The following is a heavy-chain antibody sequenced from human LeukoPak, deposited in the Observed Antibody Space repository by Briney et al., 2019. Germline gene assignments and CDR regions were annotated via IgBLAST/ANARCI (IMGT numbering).Heavy chain of an antibody. CDR3: AKRAIGGVHSPFDL. Sequence: GGSLRLSCAASGFTFSNYAMNWVRQAPGKGLEWGSIISGASGVIVYADSVQGRFTISRDNSRNTVYLHMTSLRADDTAVYYCAKRAIGGVHSPFDLWGQGTLVTVSS. CDR1: GFTFSNYA. D-gene: IGHD2-15*01. CDR2: ISGASGVI. V-gene: IGHV3-23*01. J-gene: IGHJ5*02.